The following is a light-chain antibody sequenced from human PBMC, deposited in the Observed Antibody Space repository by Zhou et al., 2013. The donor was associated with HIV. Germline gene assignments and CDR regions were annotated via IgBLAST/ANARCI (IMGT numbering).Light chain of an antibody. Sequence: EIVLTQSPATVSLSPGERATLSCRASQSVSSYLAWYQQKPGQAPRLLIYDASSRATGIPARFSGSGSGTDFTLTISSLEPEDFAVYYCQQRSSWPPYTFGQGTKLEIK. CDR1: QSVSSY. J-gene: IGKJ2*01. CDR3: QQRSSWPPYT. CDR2: DAS. V-gene: IGKV3-11*01.